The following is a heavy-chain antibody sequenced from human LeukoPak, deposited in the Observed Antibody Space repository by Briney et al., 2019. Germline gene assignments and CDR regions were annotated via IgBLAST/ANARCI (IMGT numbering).Heavy chain of an antibody. CDR2: LYPGNSDT. J-gene: IGHJ4*02. CDR3: ARGEYYYASSGYWQFDY. Sequence: GGSFPISRLGTGSRSTSCWIGCGRPLPGKSLEWMATLYPGNSDTRYSPSFKGQVTISADKSITTASLQWRSLKASDTAMYYCARGEYYYASSGYWQFDYWGQGTLVTVSS. V-gene: IGHV5-51*01. D-gene: IGHD3-22*01. CDR1: GSRSTSCW.